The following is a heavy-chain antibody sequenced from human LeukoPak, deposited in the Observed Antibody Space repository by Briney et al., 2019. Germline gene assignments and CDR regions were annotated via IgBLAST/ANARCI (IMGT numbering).Heavy chain of an antibody. CDR3: ARDFDMGITPGDDFDF. D-gene: IGHD3-9*01. CDR2: IKEDGTYT. J-gene: IGHJ4*02. CDR1: GFSFSQYW. V-gene: IGHV3-74*01. Sequence: PGGSLRLSCAASGFSFSQYWMHWVRQTPGEGLVWVARIKEDGTYTSYADSVKGRFTISRDNARNTVFLQMNSLRDEDTAVYYCARDFDMGITPGDDFDFWGQGTLVTVSS.